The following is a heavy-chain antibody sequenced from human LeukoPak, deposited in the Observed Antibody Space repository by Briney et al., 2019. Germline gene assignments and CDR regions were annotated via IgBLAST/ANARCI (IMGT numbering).Heavy chain of an antibody. CDR1: GGSISSRSYS. J-gene: IGHJ4*02. CDR3: ARSRGPTVTTWDY. Sequence: SETLSLTCTLSGGSISSRSYSWGWIRQPPGRGLEWVGYMSYSGSTYKSPSLKSRVTISVDTSKNQFSLRLSSVTAADTAVYFCARSRGPTVTTWDYWGQGTLVTVSS. CDR2: MSYSGST. V-gene: IGHV4-39*07. D-gene: IGHD4-17*01.